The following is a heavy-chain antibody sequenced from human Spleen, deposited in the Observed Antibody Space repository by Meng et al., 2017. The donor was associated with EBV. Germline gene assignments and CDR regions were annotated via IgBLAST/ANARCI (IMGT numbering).Heavy chain of an antibody. V-gene: IGHV4-61*01. CDR1: GGSVTSGTYY. J-gene: IGHJ4*02. CDR2: IYYSGST. CDR3: ARGAMGATFFDY. D-gene: IGHD1-26*01. Sequence: QVQLQESGPGLVKPSEXLSLTCSVSGGSVTSGTYYWTWIRQPPGKGLEWIGCIYYSGSTNYNPSLKSRVTISVDTSNNQFSLNLRSVSAADTAVYYCARGAMGATFFDYWGQGTLVTVSS.